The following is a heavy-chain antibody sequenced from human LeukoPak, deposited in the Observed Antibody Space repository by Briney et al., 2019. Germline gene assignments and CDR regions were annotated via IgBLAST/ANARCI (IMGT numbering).Heavy chain of an antibody. CDR3: AKNYDYVWGSYRYLDY. Sequence: GGSLRLSCAASGFTFSSYGMHWVRQAPGKGLEWVAFIRYDGSNKYYADSVKGRFTIFRDNSKNTLYLQMNSLRAEDTAVYYCAKNYDYVWGSYRYLDYWGQGTLVTVSS. CDR2: IRYDGSNK. V-gene: IGHV3-30*02. J-gene: IGHJ4*02. D-gene: IGHD3-16*02. CDR1: GFTFSSYG.